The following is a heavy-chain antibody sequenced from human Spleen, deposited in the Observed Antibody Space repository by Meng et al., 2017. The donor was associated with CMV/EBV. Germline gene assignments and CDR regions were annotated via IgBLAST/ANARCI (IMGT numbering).Heavy chain of an antibody. V-gene: IGHV4-38-2*02. CDR2: IYQSGNT. D-gene: IGHD2-2*02. CDR1: GYSISSGYY. Sequence: SETLSLTCTVSGYSISSGYYWGWIRQPPGKGLEWIGNIYQSGNTYYNPSLKSRVTISVDTSKNQFSLRLSSITAADTAVYYCARDLSANTQGPDYWGQGTLVTVSS. CDR3: ARDLSANTQGPDY. J-gene: IGHJ4*02.